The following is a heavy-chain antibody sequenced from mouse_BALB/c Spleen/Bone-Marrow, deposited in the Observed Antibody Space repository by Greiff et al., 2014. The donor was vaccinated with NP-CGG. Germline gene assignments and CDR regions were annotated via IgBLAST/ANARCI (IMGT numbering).Heavy chain of an antibody. D-gene: IGHD4-1*01. CDR2: IFPSETYT. Sequence: VQLQQSGAELVRPGASVKLSCKASGYTFTSYWINWVKQRPGQGLEWIGNIFPSETYTNYNQKFKDKATLTVDKSSSTAYMQLSNPTSEDLAVYYCTRDNWDYWGQGTTLPVPS. J-gene: IGHJ2*01. CDR3: TRDNWDY. V-gene: IGHV1-69*02. CDR1: GYTFTSYW.